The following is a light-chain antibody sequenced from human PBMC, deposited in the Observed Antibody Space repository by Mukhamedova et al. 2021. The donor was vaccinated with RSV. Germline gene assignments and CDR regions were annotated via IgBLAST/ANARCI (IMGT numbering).Light chain of an antibody. CDR1: QSVSSN. CDR2: GAS. Sequence: PGERATLSCRASQSVSSNLAWYQQKPGQAPRLLIYGASARATGIPARFSGSGSGTEFTLTISSLQSEDFAVYYCQQYNNWPPLT. CDR3: QQYNNWPPLT. V-gene: IGKV3-15*01. J-gene: IGKJ4*01.